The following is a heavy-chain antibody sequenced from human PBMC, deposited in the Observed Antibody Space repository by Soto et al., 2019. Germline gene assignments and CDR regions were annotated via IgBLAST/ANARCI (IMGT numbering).Heavy chain of an antibody. D-gene: IGHD5-18*01. CDR2: ISYDGTKK. V-gene: IGHV3-30*09. CDR1: GFTFSSNT. J-gene: IGHJ4*02. CDR3: AREWGIGDNYVSD. Sequence: QVQLVESGGGVVQPGTSLRLSCAASGFTFSSNTMHWVRQAPGKGLEWVSDISYDGTKKYYADSVKGRFAISSDNSKNTLFLQLNALRAEDTAAYFCAREWGIGDNYVSDWGQGTLVTVSS.